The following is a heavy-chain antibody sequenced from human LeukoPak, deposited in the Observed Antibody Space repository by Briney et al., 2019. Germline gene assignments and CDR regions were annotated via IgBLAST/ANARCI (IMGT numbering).Heavy chain of an antibody. CDR1: GYTLTELS. D-gene: IGHD3-10*01. CDR3: ATLPPPVVGVNYYYYYMDV. CDR2: FDPEDGET. V-gene: IGHV1-24*01. Sequence: GASVKVSCKVSGYTLTELSMHWVRQAPGKGLEWMGGFDPEDGETIYAQKFQGRVTMTEDTSTDTAYIELSSLRSEDTAVYYCATLPPPVVGVNYYYYYMDVWAKGPRSPSP. J-gene: IGHJ6*03.